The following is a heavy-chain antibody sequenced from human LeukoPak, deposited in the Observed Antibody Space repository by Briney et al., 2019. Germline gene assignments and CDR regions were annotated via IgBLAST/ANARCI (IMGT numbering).Heavy chain of an antibody. CDR3: ATVAPGVSSARYYYYYSMDV. V-gene: IGHV1-24*01. CDR2: FEPEDGET. Sequence: ASGKVSCKVSVYTLTELSMHWVGQSPGKGLEWRGGFEPEDGETIYAQKFHGSVNLTEDTSTATAYMELSSLRSEDPAVYYCATVAPGVSSARYYYYYSMDVWGKGTTVTVSS. CDR1: VYTLTELS. D-gene: IGHD6-6*01. J-gene: IGHJ6*03.